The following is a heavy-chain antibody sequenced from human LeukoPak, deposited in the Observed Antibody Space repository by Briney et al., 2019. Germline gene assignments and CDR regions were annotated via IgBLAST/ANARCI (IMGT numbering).Heavy chain of an antibody. J-gene: IGHJ4*02. Sequence: GSLRLSCAASGFSFSSYSMNWVRQAPGKGLEWVSSISTSSTYIKYADSMKGRFTIARDNSKNTLYLQMNSLRAEDTAVYYCARDVQLATIPDAFDYWGKGTLVTVSS. CDR3: ARDVQLATIPDAFDY. V-gene: IGHV3-21*01. CDR1: GFSFSSYS. CDR2: ISTSSTYI. D-gene: IGHD5-24*01.